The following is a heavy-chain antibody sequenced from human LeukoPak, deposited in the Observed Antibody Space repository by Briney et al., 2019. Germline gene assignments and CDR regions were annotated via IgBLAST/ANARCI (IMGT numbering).Heavy chain of an antibody. J-gene: IGHJ6*02. V-gene: IGHV4-34*01. D-gene: IGHD2-21*02. CDR2: INHSGST. Sequence: PSETLSLTCAVYGGSFSGYYWSWIRQPPGKGLEWIGEINHSGSTNYNPSLKSRVTISVDTSKNQFSLKLSSVTAADTAVYYCARVAPHIVVVTAILSRDYYYGMDVWGQGTTVTVSS. CDR1: GGSFSGYY. CDR3: ARVAPHIVVVTAILSRDYYYGMDV.